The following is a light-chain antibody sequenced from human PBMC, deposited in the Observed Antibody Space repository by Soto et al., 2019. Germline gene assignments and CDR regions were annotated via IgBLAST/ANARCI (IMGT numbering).Light chain of an antibody. CDR1: SSNVGSYDL. CDR3: CSYAASNTLI. Sequence: QSALTQPASVSGSPGQSITISCTGTSSNVGSYDLVSWYQQHPGKAPKLLIYEVTKRPSGVSNRFSGSKSGSTASLTISGLQAEDEADYACCSYAASNTLIFGGGTKLTVL. CDR2: EVT. J-gene: IGLJ2*01. V-gene: IGLV2-23*02.